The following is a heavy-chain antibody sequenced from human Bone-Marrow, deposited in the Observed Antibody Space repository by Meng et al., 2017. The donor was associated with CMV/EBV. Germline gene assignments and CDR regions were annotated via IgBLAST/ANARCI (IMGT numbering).Heavy chain of an antibody. Sequence: GESLKISCTASGFTFGDYAMSWVRQAPGKGLEWVGFIRSKAYGGTTEYAASVKGRFTISRDDSKSIAYLQMNSLKTEDTAVYYCTRDSDSPYSSGWYWDYCDQTTL. CDR2: IRSKAYGGTT. CDR3: TRDSDSPYSSGWYWDY. J-gene: IGHJ4*02. CDR1: GFTFGDYA. D-gene: IGHD6-19*01. V-gene: IGHV3-49*04.